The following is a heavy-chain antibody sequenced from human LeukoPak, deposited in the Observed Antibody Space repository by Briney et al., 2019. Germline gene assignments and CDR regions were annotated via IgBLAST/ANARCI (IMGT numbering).Heavy chain of an antibody. V-gene: IGHV1-3*01. Sequence: ASVKVSCKASGYTFTSYAMHWVRQAPGQRLEWMGWINAGNGNTKYSQKFQGRVTMTRNTSISTAYMELSSLRSEDTAVYYCARWDIVVVPAASRYYYYYGMDVWGQGTTVTVSS. CDR3: ARWDIVVVPAASRYYYYYGMDV. CDR1: GYTFTSYA. J-gene: IGHJ6*02. CDR2: INAGNGNT. D-gene: IGHD2-2*01.